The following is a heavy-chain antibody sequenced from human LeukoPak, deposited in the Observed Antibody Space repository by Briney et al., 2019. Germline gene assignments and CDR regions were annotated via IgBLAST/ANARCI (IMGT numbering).Heavy chain of an antibody. Sequence: ASVKVSCKASGYTFTSYYMHWVRQAPGQGLEWMGWINPNSGGTNYAQKFQGRVTMTRDTSISTAYMELSRLRSDDTAVYYCAREILGSSSWYNWGQGTLVTVSS. V-gene: IGHV1-2*02. CDR2: INPNSGGT. CDR1: GYTFTSYY. D-gene: IGHD6-13*01. J-gene: IGHJ4*02. CDR3: AREILGSSSWYN.